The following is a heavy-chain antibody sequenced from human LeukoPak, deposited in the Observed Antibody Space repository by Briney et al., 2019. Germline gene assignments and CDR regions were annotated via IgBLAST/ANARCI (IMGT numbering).Heavy chain of an antibody. J-gene: IGHJ3*01. Sequence: ASVKVSCKVSGHPLRELSIHWVRQAPGKGLEWMGGFDPEQGETISAQTFQDRVTMTEDISTDTSYLHMNTLKSEDTAVYNCAGEDPSGLDVFYRWGQGTLLIVS. CDR2: FDPEQGET. V-gene: IGHV1-24*01. CDR1: GHPLRELS. CDR3: AGEDPSGLDVFYR. D-gene: IGHD5-12*01.